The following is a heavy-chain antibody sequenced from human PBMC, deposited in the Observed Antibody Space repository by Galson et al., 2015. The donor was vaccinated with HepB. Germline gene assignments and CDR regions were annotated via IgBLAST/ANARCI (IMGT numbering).Heavy chain of an antibody. V-gene: IGHV3-48*04. CDR3: AREYNWNDGVGMDV. J-gene: IGHJ6*02. Sequence: SLRLSCAASGFTFSSYSMNWVRQAPGKGLEWVSYISSSSTIYYADSVKGRFTISRDNAKNSLYLQMNSLRAEDTAVYYCAREYNWNDGVGMDVWGQGTTVTVSS. D-gene: IGHD1-20*01. CDR1: GFTFSSYS. CDR2: ISSSSTI.